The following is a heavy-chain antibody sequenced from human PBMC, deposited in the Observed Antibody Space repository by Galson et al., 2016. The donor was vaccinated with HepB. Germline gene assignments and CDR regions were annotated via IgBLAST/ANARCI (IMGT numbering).Heavy chain of an antibody. V-gene: IGHV1-3*04. Sequence: SVKVSCKASGYTFTNYAIHWVRQAPGQSLEWIGWINTANNKTEYSQLFHGRVTFAKDTSATTAYMELTSLRSEDTAVYYCARDYLSTYDPFVQLEMDVWGQGTTVTVSS. D-gene: IGHD1-1*01. J-gene: IGHJ6*02. CDR2: INTANNKT. CDR3: ARDYLSTYDPFVQLEMDV. CDR1: GYTFTNYA.